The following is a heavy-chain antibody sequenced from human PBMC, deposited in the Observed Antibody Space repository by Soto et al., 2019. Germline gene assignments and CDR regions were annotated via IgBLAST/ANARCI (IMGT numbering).Heavy chain of an antibody. CDR2: INRDGSST. CDR1: GFTFSSFW. Sequence: EVQLVESGGGLVQPGGSLRLSCAASGFTFSSFWMYWVRQAPGKGLAWVSRINRDGSSTTYADPVKGRFTISRDNAKNTLYLQMNSLRAEDTAVYYCARDRSYSPDYWGQGTLVSVSS. D-gene: IGHD5-18*01. V-gene: IGHV3-74*01. J-gene: IGHJ4*02. CDR3: ARDRSYSPDY.